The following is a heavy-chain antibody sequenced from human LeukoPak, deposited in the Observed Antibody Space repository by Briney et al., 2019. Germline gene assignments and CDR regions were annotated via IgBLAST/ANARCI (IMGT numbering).Heavy chain of an antibody. CDR2: INHSGST. Sequence: SETLSLTCAVYGGSFSGYYWSWIRQPPGKGLEWIGEINHSGSTNYNPSLKSRVTISVDTSKNQFSLKLSSVTAADTAVYYCARGVDNFPAYYYYYMDVWGKGTTVTVSS. D-gene: IGHD5-12*01. J-gene: IGHJ6*03. CDR1: GGSFSGYY. V-gene: IGHV4-34*01. CDR3: ARGVDNFPAYYYYYMDV.